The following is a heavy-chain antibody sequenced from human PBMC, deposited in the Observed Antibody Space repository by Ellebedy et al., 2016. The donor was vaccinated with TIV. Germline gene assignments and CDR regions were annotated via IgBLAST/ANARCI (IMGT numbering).Heavy chain of an antibody. CDR1: GASSSGYY. CDR3: ARRSGLGWFDP. D-gene: IGHD7-27*01. CDR2: LHHSGST. J-gene: IGHJ5*02. Sequence: MPSETLSLTCAVYGASSSGYYCRWSRQSPGQGLEWIGELHHSGSTNCNPSLKSRVTISVDRSKNQFSLKLSSGTAADTAVYYCARRSGLGWFDPWGQGTLVTVSS. V-gene: IGHV4-34*01.